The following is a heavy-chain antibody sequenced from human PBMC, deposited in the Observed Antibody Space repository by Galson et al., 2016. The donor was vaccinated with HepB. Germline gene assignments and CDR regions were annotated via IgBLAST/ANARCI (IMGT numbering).Heavy chain of an antibody. CDR2: ISHDGSTK. D-gene: IGHD3-22*01. J-gene: IGHJ4*02. V-gene: IGHV3-30*03. CDR3: ARDGSYDNSDYYGGNFDC. Sequence: SLRLSCAASGFTFSNHGMQWVRQAPGKGLEWVAVISHDGSTKYYADSVKGRFTISRDNSKKTLYLQMNRLRAEDTAVYYCARDGSYDNSDYYGGNFDCWGQGTPVTVSS. CDR1: GFTFSNHG.